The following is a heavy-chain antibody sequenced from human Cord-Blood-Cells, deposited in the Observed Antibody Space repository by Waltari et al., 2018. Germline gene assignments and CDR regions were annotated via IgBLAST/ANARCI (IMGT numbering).Heavy chain of an antibody. CDR1: GFTFSSYG. CDR3: VGPDDAFDI. J-gene: IGHJ3*02. V-gene: IGHV3-33*01. Sequence: QVQLVESGGGVVQPGRSLRLSCAASGFTFSSYGMQWVRQAPGKGLEWVAVIWYDGSNKYYADSVKGRFTISRDNSKNTLYLQMNSLRAEDTAVYYCVGPDDAFDIWGQGTMVTVSS. CDR2: IWYDGSNK.